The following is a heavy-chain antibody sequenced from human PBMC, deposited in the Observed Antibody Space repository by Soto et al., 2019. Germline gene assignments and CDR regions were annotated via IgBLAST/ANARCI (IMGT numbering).Heavy chain of an antibody. Sequence: SETLSLTCTVSGDSVTSVSDYWSWIRQPPGKGLEWIGYIYYSGSADYNPSLGSRVTISIDTSKNQFSLKLTSVTAADTAVYYCARGVGFGYYYYHMDLWGQGTTVTVT. CDR3: ARGVGFGYYYYHMDL. CDR1: GDSVTSVSDY. D-gene: IGHD3-10*01. CDR2: IYYSGSA. J-gene: IGHJ6*02. V-gene: IGHV4-61*01.